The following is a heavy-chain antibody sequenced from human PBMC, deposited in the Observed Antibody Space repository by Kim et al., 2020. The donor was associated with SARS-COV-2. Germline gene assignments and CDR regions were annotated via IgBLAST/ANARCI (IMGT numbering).Heavy chain of an antibody. D-gene: IGHD3-10*01. V-gene: IGHV1-69*13. J-gene: IGHJ6*02. CDR3: AREVGDSGSYSLSYYYYYGMDV. CDR1: GGTFSSYA. Sequence: SVKVSCKASGGTFSSYAISWVRQAPGQGLEWMGGIIPIFGTANYAQKFQGRVTITADESTSTAYMELSSLRSEDTAVYYCAREVGDSGSYSLSYYYYYGMDVWGQGTTVTVSS. CDR2: IIPIFGTA.